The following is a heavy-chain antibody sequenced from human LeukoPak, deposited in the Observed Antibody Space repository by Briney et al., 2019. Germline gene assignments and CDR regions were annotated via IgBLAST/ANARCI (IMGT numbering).Heavy chain of an antibody. Sequence: GGSLRLSCAASGFTFSSYGMHWVRQALGKGLEWVTFIRSDGSKKFHADSVKGRFTISRDNSKNTLYLQMNSLRAEDTAVYYCAKLHSSGWYFDYWGQGTLVTVSS. V-gene: IGHV3-30*02. CDR1: GFTFSSYG. CDR3: AKLHSSGWYFDY. D-gene: IGHD6-19*01. CDR2: IRSDGSKK. J-gene: IGHJ4*02.